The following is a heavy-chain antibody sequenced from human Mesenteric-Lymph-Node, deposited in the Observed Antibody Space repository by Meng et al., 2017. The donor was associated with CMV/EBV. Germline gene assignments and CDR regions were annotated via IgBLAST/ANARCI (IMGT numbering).Heavy chain of an antibody. D-gene: IGHD3-16*01. CDR2: INPNSGGT. CDR3: ARPFRGYYYYGMDV. CDR1: GYTFIGYY. Sequence: ASVKVSCKTSGYTFIGYYIHWVRQAPGQGLEWMGWINPNSGGTNYAQKFQGRVTMTRDTSISTAFMELSGLRSDDTALYYCARPFRGYYYYGMDVWGQGTTVTVS. J-gene: IGHJ6*02. V-gene: IGHV1-2*02.